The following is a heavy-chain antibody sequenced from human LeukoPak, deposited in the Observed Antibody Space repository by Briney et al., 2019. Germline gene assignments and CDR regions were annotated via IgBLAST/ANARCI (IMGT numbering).Heavy chain of an antibody. CDR2: ISGSGGST. V-gene: IGHV3-23*01. D-gene: IGHD6-19*01. Sequence: GGSLRLSCAVSGFTFSSYAMSWVRQAPGKGLEWVSAISGSGGSTYYADSVKGRFTISRDNSKNTLYLQMNSLRAEDTAVYYCAKPRALAVAGLLFDYWGQGTLVTVSS. J-gene: IGHJ4*02. CDR3: AKPRALAVAGLLFDY. CDR1: GFTFSSYA.